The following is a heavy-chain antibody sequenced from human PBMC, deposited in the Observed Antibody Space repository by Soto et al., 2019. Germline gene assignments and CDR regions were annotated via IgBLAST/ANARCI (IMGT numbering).Heavy chain of an antibody. CDR3: ARDRSPQSLVRSVDRADYGMDV. CDR1: GYTFTSYG. CDR2: ISAYNGNT. V-gene: IGHV1-18*04. D-gene: IGHD6-19*01. J-gene: IGHJ6*02. Sequence: QVQLVQSGAEVKKPGASVKVSCKASGYTFTSYGISWVRQAPGQGLEWMGWISAYNGNTNYAQKLQGRVTMTTDTSTSTAYMELRSLRSDDTAVYYCARDRSPQSLVRSVDRADYGMDVWGQGTTVTVSS.